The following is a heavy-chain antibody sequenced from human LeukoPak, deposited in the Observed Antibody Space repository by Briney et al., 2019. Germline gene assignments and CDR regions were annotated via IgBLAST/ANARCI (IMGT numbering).Heavy chain of an antibody. CDR2: ISGSGGST. J-gene: IGHJ4*02. CDR3: AKIALEWLLWGQLDY. CDR1: GFTFSSYA. V-gene: IGHV3-23*01. D-gene: IGHD3-3*01. Sequence: PGGSLRLSCAASGFTFSSYAMSWVRQAPGKGLEWVSAISGSGGSTYYADPVKGRFTISRDNSKNTLYLQMNSLRAEDTAVYYCAKIALEWLLWGQLDYWGQGTLVTVSS.